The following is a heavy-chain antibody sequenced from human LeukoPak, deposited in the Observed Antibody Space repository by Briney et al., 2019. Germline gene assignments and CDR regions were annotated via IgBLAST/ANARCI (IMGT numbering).Heavy chain of an antibody. V-gene: IGHV4-59*01. J-gene: IGHJ4*02. CDR2: IYYSGST. Sequence: PSETLSLTCTVSGGSISSYYWSWIRQPPGKGLEWIGYIYYSGSTNYNPSLKSRVTISVDTSKNQFSLKLSSVTAADTAVYYCARRGPGGSYRYYFDYWGQGTLVTVSS. D-gene: IGHD1-26*01. CDR3: ARRGPGGSYRYYFDY. CDR1: GGSISSYY.